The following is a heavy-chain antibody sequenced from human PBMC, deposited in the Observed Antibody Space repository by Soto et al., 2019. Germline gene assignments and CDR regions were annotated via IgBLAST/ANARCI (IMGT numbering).Heavy chain of an antibody. CDR2: ISGSGSST. CDR3: ANRCCSGGSCRILGMDV. D-gene: IGHD2-15*01. Sequence: GGSLRLSCAASGFSFSSYAMSWVRQAPGKGLEWVSAISGSGSSTYYADSVKGRFTISIDNSENTLYLQMNSLRAADTAVYYCANRCCSGGSCRILGMDVWGQGTTVTVSS. CDR1: GFSFSSYA. J-gene: IGHJ6*02. V-gene: IGHV3-23*01.